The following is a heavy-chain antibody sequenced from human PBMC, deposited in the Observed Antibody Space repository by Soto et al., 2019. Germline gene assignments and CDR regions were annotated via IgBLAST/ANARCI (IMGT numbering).Heavy chain of an antibody. D-gene: IGHD4-4*01. CDR2: ISSTGNSI. CDR3: ARDKSLFAQITTVYWYFDL. Sequence: QVQLVESGGGLVKPGGSLRLSCAASGFTFRDYYMSWIRQAPGKGLEWISYISSTGNSIYYADSVRGRFTISRDNAKNSLYLQMNSLRAEDTAVYYCARDKSLFAQITTVYWYFDLWGRGTLVTVSS. V-gene: IGHV3-11*01. J-gene: IGHJ2*01. CDR1: GFTFRDYY.